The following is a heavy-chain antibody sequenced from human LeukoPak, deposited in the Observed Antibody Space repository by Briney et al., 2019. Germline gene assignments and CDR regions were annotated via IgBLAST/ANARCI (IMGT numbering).Heavy chain of an antibody. Sequence: SETLSLTCTVSGGSISSYYWSWIRQPPGKGLEWIGYIYYSGSTNYNPSLKSRVTISVDTSKNQFSLKLSSVTAADTAVYYCARVTTREWFDPWGQGTLATVSS. CDR1: GGSISSYY. D-gene: IGHD4-11*01. CDR3: ARVTTREWFDP. J-gene: IGHJ5*02. V-gene: IGHV4-59*01. CDR2: IYYSGST.